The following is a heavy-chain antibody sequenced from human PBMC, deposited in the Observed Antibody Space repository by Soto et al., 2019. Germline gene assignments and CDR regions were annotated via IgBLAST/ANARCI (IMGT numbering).Heavy chain of an antibody. D-gene: IGHD2-2*01. J-gene: IGHJ6*02. CDR3: ARKYCSSTSCYGYYYYYGMDV. V-gene: IGHV1-69*06. CDR2: IIPIFGTA. CDR1: GGTFSSYA. Sequence: QVQLVQSGAEVKKPGSSVKVSCKASGGTFSSYAISWVRQAPGQGLEWMGGIIPIFGTANYAQKIQGRVTINADKSTSTAYMELSSLRSEDTAVYYCARKYCSSTSCYGYYYYYGMDVWGQGTTVTVSS.